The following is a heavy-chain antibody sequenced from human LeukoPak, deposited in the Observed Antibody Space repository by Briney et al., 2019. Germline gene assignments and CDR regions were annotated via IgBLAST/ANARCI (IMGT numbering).Heavy chain of an antibody. J-gene: IGHJ3*02. CDR2: ISSSSSYI. Sequence: GGSLRLSCAASGFTFSSYSMNWVRQAPGKGLEWVSSISSSSSYIYYADSVKGRFTISRDNAKNSLYLQMNSLRAEDTAVYYCARAYYYDSSGDDAFDIWGQGTMVTVSS. CDR3: ARAYYYDSSGDDAFDI. CDR1: GFTFSSYS. D-gene: IGHD3-22*01. V-gene: IGHV3-21*01.